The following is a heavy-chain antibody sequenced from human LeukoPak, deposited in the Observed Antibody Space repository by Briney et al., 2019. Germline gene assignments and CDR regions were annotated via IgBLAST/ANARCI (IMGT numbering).Heavy chain of an antibody. V-gene: IGHV3-21*01. J-gene: IGHJ4*02. Sequence: GGSLRLSCAASGFTFSTYSMNWVRQAPGKGLEWVSSISSSSSYIYYADSVKGRFTISRDNAKNSLYLQMNSLRAEDTAVYYCARDSSAYYYDSSGSDFDYWGQGTLVTVSS. CDR3: ARDSSAYYYDSSGSDFDY. CDR2: ISSSSSYI. CDR1: GFTFSTYS. D-gene: IGHD3-22*01.